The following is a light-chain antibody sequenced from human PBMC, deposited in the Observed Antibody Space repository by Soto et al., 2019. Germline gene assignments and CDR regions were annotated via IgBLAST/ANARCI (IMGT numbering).Light chain of an antibody. Sequence: QSALTQPASVSGSPGQSITISCTGTSSDVGGSKYVSWYQHHPGKAPQLMIYEVSNRPSGVSNRFSGSKSGNTASLTIAGLQAEDEADYYCGSYTSSGTYVFGTGTKVTVL. V-gene: IGLV2-14*01. CDR1: SSDVGGSKY. CDR2: EVS. CDR3: GSYTSSGTYV. J-gene: IGLJ1*01.